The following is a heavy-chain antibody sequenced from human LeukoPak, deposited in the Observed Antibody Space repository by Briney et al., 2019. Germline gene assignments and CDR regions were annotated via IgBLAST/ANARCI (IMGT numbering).Heavy chain of an antibody. CDR1: GGTFISYA. V-gene: IGHV1-69*13. Sequence: ASVKVSCKASGGTFISYAISWVRQAPGQGLEWMGGIIPIFGTANYAQKFQGRVTITADESTSTAYMELSSLRSEDTAVYYCARNAKSDCSGGSCSLFDYYYYGMDVWGQGTTVTVSS. J-gene: IGHJ6*02. D-gene: IGHD2-15*01. CDR2: IIPIFGTA. CDR3: ARNAKSDCSGGSCSLFDYYYYGMDV.